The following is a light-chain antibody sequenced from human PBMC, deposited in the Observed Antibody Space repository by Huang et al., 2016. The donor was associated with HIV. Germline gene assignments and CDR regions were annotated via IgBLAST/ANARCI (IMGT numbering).Light chain of an antibody. CDR3: QQNYGSPFT. CDR1: HSISNY. V-gene: IGKV1-39*01. CDR2: GAS. J-gene: IGKJ4*01. Sequence: DIQMTQSPSSLSASVGDSVNITCRACHSISNYLSWYQQRPGKAPKLLVYGASRLQSGVPSRFSGSGSGTDFTLTISSLQPEDFATYYCQQNYGSPFTFGGGTKVDIK.